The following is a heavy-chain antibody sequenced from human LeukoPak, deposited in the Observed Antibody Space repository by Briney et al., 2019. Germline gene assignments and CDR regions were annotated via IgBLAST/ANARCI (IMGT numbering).Heavy chain of an antibody. CDR3: ARGRGYSYGRIFDY. J-gene: IGHJ4*02. V-gene: IGHV4-39*07. CDR1: GGSISSSSYY. CDR2: INHSGST. D-gene: IGHD5-18*01. Sequence: SETLSLTCTVSGGSISSSSYYWSWIRQPPGKGLEWIGEINHSGSTNYNPSLKSRVTISVDTSKNQFSLKLSSVTAADTAVYYCARGRGYSYGRIFDYWGQGTLVTVSP.